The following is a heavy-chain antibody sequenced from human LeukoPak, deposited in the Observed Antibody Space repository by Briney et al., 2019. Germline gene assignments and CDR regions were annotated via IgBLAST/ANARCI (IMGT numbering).Heavy chain of an antibody. D-gene: IGHD3-3*01. V-gene: IGHV1-69*05. Sequence: ASVKVSCKASRGTFSSYAISWVRQAPGQGLEWMGGIIPIFGTANYAQKFQGRVTITTDESTSTAYMELSSLGSEDTAVYYCARDGRFLEWLEEVVRGYYMDVWGKGTTVTVSS. CDR2: IIPIFGTA. CDR3: ARDGRFLEWLEEVVRGYYMDV. CDR1: RGTFSSYA. J-gene: IGHJ6*03.